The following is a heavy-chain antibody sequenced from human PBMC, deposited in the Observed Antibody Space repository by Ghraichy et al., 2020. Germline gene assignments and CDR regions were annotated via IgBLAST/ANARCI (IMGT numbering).Heavy chain of an antibody. V-gene: IGHV3-30*03. J-gene: IGHJ6*02. CDR3: AREMGGRGLFYYYYGMDV. CDR2: ISYDGRNK. CDR1: GFTFSSYG. D-gene: IGHD3-16*01. Sequence: GGSLRLSCAASGFTFSSYGMHWVRQAPGKGLEWVAVISYDGRNKYYADSVKGRFTISRDNSKNTLYLQRNSLRAEDTAVYYCAREMGGRGLFYYYYGMDVWGQGTTVTVSS.